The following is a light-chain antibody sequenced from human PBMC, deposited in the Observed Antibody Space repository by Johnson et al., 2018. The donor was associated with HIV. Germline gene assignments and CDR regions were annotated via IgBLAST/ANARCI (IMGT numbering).Light chain of an antibody. J-gene: IGLJ1*01. V-gene: IGLV1-51*02. CDR3: GTWGSSLGYV. Sequence: QLVLSQPHSVSAAPGQKVTISCSGNSSNIGNNYVSWYQQLPGTAPKLLIYENNKRPSGIPDRFSGSKSGTSATLGITGLQTGDEADSYCGTWGSSLGYVFGTGTKVTVL. CDR2: ENN. CDR1: SSNIGNNY.